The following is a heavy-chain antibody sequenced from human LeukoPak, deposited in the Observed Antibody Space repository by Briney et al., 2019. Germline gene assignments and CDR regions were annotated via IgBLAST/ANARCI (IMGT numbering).Heavy chain of an antibody. D-gene: IGHD1-26*01. CDR1: GGSISSYY. CDR2: IYYSGST. Sequence: SETLSLTCTVSGGSISSYYWSWIRQPPGKGLEWIGCIYYSGSTNYNPSLKSRVTISVDTSKNQFSLKLSSVTAADTAVYYCARARRGSPFDYWGQGTLVTVSS. V-gene: IGHV4-59*01. J-gene: IGHJ4*02. CDR3: ARARRGSPFDY.